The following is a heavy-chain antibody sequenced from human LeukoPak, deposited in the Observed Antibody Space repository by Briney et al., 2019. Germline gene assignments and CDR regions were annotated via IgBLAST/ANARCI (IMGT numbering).Heavy chain of an antibody. J-gene: IGHJ4*02. Sequence: PSETLSLTCTVSGASINNYYWSWIRQPPGKGLEWIGYIYYSGSTNYNPSLKSRVTISVDTSKNQFSLKLSSVTAADTAVYYCARLNSLTAVDTAMAILDYWGQGTLVTVSS. CDR2: IYYSGST. D-gene: IGHD5-18*01. CDR3: ARLNSLTAVDTAMAILDY. CDR1: GASINNYY. V-gene: IGHV4-59*08.